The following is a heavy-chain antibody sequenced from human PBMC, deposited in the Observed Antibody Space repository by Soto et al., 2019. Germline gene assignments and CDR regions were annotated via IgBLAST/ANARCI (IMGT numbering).Heavy chain of an antibody. CDR3: AKGRGEMNWANYYGLDV. V-gene: IGHV3-30*18. CDR2: ITYEGSQI. CDR1: GFSFPRFG. J-gene: IGHJ6*02. Sequence: QVQLVESGGGVVQPGRSLRLSCAASGFSFPRFGMHWVRQSPGKGLEWVALITYEGSQIYYADAVKGRFTTSRDNGDNTLSLQMDNLRTEDTATYVCAKGRGEMNWANYYGLDVWGQGTTVTVSS. D-gene: IGHD7-27*01.